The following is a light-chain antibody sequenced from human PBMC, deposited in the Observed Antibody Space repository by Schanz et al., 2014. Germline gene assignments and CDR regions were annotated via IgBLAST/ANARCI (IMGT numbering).Light chain of an antibody. J-gene: IGLJ3*02. CDR1: SSNIGAGYD. Sequence: QSVLTQPPSVSGAPGQRVTISCTGSSSNIGAGYDVHWYQQLPGTAPKLLIYGNSNRPSGGPGRFSGSRSGTSASLAITGLQAEDEADYYCASWDDSLNARVFGGGTKLTVL. CDR2: GNS. V-gene: IGLV1-40*01. CDR3: ASWDDSLNARV.